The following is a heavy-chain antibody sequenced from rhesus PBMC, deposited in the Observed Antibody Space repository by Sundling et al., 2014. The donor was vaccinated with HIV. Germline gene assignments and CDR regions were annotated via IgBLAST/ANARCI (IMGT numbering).Heavy chain of an antibody. CDR1: GFTFSSYG. J-gene: IGHJ4*01. CDR2: INSGGGST. V-gene: IGHV3S42*01. D-gene: IGHD3-9*01. Sequence: EVQLVETGGGLVQPGGSLKLSCAASGFTFSSYGMSWVRQAPGKGLEWVSGINSGGGSTYYADSVKGRFTISRDNSKNTLSLQMNSLRAEDTAVYYCAKDGEDDYGYYYLDYWGQGVLVTVSS. CDR3: AKDGEDDYGYYYLDY.